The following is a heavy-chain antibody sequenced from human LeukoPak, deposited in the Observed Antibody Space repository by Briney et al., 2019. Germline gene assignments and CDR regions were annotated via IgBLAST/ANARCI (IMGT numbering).Heavy chain of an antibody. V-gene: IGHV4-30-2*01. D-gene: IGHD6-19*01. CDR2: IYHSGST. CDR3: ARDPEVESPEWLADYYYYGMDV. J-gene: IGHJ6*02. CDR1: GGSISSGGYY. Sequence: SETLSLTCTVSGGSISSGGYYWSWIRQPPGKGLEWIGYIYHSGSTYYNPSLKSRVTISVDTSKNQFSLKLSSVTAADTAVYYCARDPEVESPEWLADYYYYGMDVWGQGTTVTVSS.